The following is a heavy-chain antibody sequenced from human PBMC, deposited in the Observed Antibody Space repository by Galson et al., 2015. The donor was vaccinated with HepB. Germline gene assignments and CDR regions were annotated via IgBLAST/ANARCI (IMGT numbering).Heavy chain of an antibody. CDR2: INQDGSDK. J-gene: IGHJ3*02. CDR3: ARDMGGDYGGNSGAFAS. CDR1: GFTFSTYW. V-gene: IGHV3-7*01. D-gene: IGHD4-23*01. Sequence: SLRLSCAVSGFTFSTYWMHWVRQAPGKGLEWVANINQDGSDKYSVDSVKGRFTISRDNAKNALYLQMNSLRAEDTAVYYCARDMGGDYGGNSGAFASWGQATLATVPS.